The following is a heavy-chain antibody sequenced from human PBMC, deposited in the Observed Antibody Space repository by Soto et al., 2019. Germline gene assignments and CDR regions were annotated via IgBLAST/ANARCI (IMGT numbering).Heavy chain of an antibody. V-gene: IGHV3-23*03. CDR2: IYSGGST. Sequence: GGALRLSCTASGFTFSVYAMSWFRHAPGKGLEWVSVIYSGGSTYYADSVKGRFTISRDNSKNTLYLQMNSLRAEDTAVYYCAKDLTPYYYDSSLDYWGQGTLVTVSS. CDR3: AKDLTPYYYDSSLDY. CDR1: GFTFSVYA. D-gene: IGHD3-22*01. J-gene: IGHJ4*02.